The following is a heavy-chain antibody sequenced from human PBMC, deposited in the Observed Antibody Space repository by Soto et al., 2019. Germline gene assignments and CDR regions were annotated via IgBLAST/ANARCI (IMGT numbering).Heavy chain of an antibody. Sequence: GGSLRLSCTASGFMFRTNGMAWVRQAPGSALDGVSTISGHGRNAHFADSVKGRFSISRDNSKNTLFLHMNTLRTEDTAIYFCATDAGDSDDMFAYWRRGTQVTVSS. CDR1: GFMFRTNG. V-gene: IGHV3-23*01. CDR3: ATDAGDSDDMFAY. CDR2: ISGHGRNA. J-gene: IGHJ4*02. D-gene: IGHD2-21*02.